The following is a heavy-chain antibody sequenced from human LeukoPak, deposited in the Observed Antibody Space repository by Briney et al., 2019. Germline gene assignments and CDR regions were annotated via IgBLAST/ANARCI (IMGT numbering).Heavy chain of an antibody. CDR3: ARDRHNWNDVNAFDI. Sequence: ASVKVSCKASGYTFTGYYMNWVRQAPGQGLEWMGRINPNSGGTNYAQKFQGRVTMTRDTSISTAYMELSRLRSDDTAVYYCARDRHNWNDVNAFDIWGQGTMVTVSS. D-gene: IGHD1-1*01. J-gene: IGHJ3*02. CDR1: GYTFTGYY. V-gene: IGHV1-2*06. CDR2: INPNSGGT.